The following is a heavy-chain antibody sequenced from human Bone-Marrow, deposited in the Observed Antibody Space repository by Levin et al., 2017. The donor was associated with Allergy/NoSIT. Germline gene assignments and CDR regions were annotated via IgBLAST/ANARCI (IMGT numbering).Heavy chain of an antibody. CDR3: AKVGVEWELTNRFDS. CDR1: GFTFNIYS. Sequence: PGGSLRLSCAASGFTFNIYSMSWLRQAPGKGLEWISTINNSGGNTYYADSVRGRFTISRDNSKNTLYLQMNGLRAQDTAIYYCAKVGVEWELTNRFDSWGQGALVIVSS. V-gene: IGHV3-23*01. J-gene: IGHJ4*02. CDR2: INNSGGNT. D-gene: IGHD1-26*01.